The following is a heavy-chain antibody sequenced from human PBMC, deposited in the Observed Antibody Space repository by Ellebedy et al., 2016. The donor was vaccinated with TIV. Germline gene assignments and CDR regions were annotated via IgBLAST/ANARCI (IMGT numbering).Heavy chain of an antibody. J-gene: IGHJ4*02. Sequence: GESLKISXAASGFTFSSYAMHWVRQAPGKGLEWVAVISYDGSNKYYADSVKGRFTISRDNSKNTLYLQMNSLRAEDTAVYYCARGASYYYDSSGYYYFDYWGQGTLVTVSS. V-gene: IGHV3-30-3*01. D-gene: IGHD3-22*01. CDR1: GFTFSSYA. CDR3: ARGASYYYDSSGYYYFDY. CDR2: ISYDGSNK.